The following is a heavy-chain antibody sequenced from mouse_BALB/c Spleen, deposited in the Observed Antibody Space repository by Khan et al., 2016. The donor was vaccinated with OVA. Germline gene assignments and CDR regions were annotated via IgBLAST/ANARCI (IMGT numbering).Heavy chain of an antibody. J-gene: IGHJ2*01. CDR3: TRDRIDY. V-gene: IGHV1-7*01. CDR1: GYTFTSYW. Sequence: VQLQQSGAELAKPGASVKMSCKASGYTFTSYWMHWVKQRPGQGLEWIGYINPMSGYTDYNEKFKDKATLSADKSSSTAYMQLSSLTSEDSAVYYCTRDRIDYWGQGTTLTVSS. CDR2: INPMSGYT.